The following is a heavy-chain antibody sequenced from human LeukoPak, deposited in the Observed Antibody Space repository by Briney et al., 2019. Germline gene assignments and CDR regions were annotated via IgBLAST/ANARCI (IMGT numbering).Heavy chain of an antibody. J-gene: IGHJ4*02. D-gene: IGHD6-19*01. CDR2: IYYSGST. Sequence: SSETLSLTCTVSGGSISNHYWSWIRQPPGKGLEWIGYIYYSGSTNYNPSLKSRVTISLDTSKNQFSLRLSSVTAADTAVYYCARLIAVTGAYHFDYWGQGTLATVSS. CDR1: GGSISNHY. CDR3: ARLIAVTGAYHFDY. V-gene: IGHV4-59*08.